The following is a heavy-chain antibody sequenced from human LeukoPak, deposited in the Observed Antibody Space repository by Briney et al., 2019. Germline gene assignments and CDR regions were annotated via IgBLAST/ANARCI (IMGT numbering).Heavy chain of an antibody. Sequence: GRSLRLSCAASGFTFDDYAMHWVRQAPGKGLEGVSGISWNSGSIGYADSVKGRFTISRDNAKNSLYPQMNSLRAEDMALYYCAKVARSYSSSWLFDYWGQGTLVTVSS. CDR1: GFTFDDYA. D-gene: IGHD6-13*01. CDR3: AKVARSYSSSWLFDY. J-gene: IGHJ4*02. CDR2: ISWNSGSI. V-gene: IGHV3-9*03.